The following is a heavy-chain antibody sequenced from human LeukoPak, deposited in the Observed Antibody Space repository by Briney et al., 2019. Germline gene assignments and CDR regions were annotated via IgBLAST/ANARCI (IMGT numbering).Heavy chain of an antibody. CDR2: ISAYNGNT. Sequence: GASVKVSCKASGYTFTSYGISWVRQAPGQGLEWMGWISAYNGNTNYAQKLQGRVTMTTDTSTSTAYMELRSLRSDDTAVYYCARDIVVVPAAMVYYYYYGMDVWGQETTVTVSS. CDR1: GYTFTSYG. V-gene: IGHV1-18*01. CDR3: ARDIVVVPAAMVYYYYYGMDV. D-gene: IGHD2-2*01. J-gene: IGHJ6*02.